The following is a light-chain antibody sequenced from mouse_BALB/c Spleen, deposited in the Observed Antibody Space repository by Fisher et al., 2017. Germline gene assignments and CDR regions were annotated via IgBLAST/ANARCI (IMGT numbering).Light chain of an antibody. CDR1: SSVSY. J-gene: IGKJ4*01. CDR3: QQWSSYPFT. Sequence: IVMTQSTAIMSASPGEKVTMTCSASSSVSYMHWYQQKSGTSPKRWIYDTSKLASGVPARFSGSGSGTSYSLTISRMEAEDAATYYCQQWSSYPFTFGSGTKLEIK. V-gene: IGKV4-59*01. CDR2: DTS.